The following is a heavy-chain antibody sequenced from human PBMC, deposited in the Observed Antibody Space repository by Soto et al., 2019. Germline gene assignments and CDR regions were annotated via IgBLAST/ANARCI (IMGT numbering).Heavy chain of an antibody. D-gene: IGHD7-27*01. CDR2: IYHTGST. Sequence: SETLSLTCSVSGDPVSSGSYYWTWVRQHPVKGLEWIGYIYHTGSTYYNPSLQSRLIMSIDTSKNQFSLHLYSVTAADTAVYFCAAKLGTTHYFDFWGQGSLVTVFS. CDR1: GDPVSSGSYY. CDR3: AAKLGTTHYFDF. J-gene: IGHJ4*02. V-gene: IGHV4-31*03.